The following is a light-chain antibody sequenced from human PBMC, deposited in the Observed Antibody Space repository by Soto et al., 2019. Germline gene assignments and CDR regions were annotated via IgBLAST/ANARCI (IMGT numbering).Light chain of an antibody. Sequence: DIQMTQSPSTLSASVGDRVTITCRASQSISTWLAWYQQKPGKAPKLLIYDASSLESGVPSRFSGSGSGTEFTRTISSLQPDDSATYYCQQYNSNPYTFGQGAKLEIK. CDR2: DAS. V-gene: IGKV1-5*01. CDR1: QSISTW. CDR3: QQYNSNPYT. J-gene: IGKJ2*01.